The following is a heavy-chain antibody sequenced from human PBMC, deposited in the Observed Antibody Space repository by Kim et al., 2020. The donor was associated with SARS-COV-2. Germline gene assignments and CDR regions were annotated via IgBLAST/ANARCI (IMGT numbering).Heavy chain of an antibody. V-gene: IGHV4-39*01. D-gene: IGHD6-19*01. CDR3: ARHGTSGWYYFDS. J-gene: IGHJ4*02. Sequence: YNPSLKSRVTISADTSKNQFSLNLRSLTAAETAVYYCARHGTSGWYYFDSWGQGTLVTVSS.